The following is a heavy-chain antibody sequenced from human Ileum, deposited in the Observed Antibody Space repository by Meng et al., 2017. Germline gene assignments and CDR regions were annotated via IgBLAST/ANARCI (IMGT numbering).Heavy chain of an antibody. CDR3: ARGAWLVRGVIISSFDY. V-gene: IGHV4-34*01. D-gene: IGHD3-10*01. CDR1: GGSLSGYY. Sequence: LPACVAGLFKTLELLFLPCAVHGGSLSGYYWSWIRQPPEKGLAWIGEIHHSGSTNYNPSLKSRVTTSVDTSKNQFSLKLTSVTAADTAVYYCARGAWLVRGVIISSFDYWGQGALVTVSS. CDR2: IHHSGST. J-gene: IGHJ4*02.